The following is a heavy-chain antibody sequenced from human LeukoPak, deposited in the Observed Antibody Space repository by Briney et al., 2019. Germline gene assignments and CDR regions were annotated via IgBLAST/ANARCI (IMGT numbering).Heavy chain of an antibody. CDR2: MNPNSGNT. CDR1: GYTFTSYD. V-gene: IGHV1-8*01. CDR3: ARGHNYDFWSGYFSYYYYGMDV. D-gene: IGHD3-3*01. J-gene: IGHJ6*02. Sequence: ASVKVSCKASGYTFTSYDINWVRQATGQGLEWMGWMNPNSGNTGYAQKFQGRVTMTRNTSISTAYMELSSLRSEDTAVYYCARGHNYDFWSGYFSYYYYGMDVWGQGTTVTVSS.